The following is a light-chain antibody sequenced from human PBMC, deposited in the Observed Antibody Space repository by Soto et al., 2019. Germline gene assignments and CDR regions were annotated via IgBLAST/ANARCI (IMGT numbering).Light chain of an antibody. CDR2: DNN. CDR3: GTWDSSLSVVV. Sequence: QSFLTQPPSVSAAPGQKVTISCSGSSSNIGNNYVSWYQQLPGTAPKLLIYDNNERPSGIPDRFSGSKSGTSATLGITGLQTGDEADYYCGTWDSSLSVVVFGGGTQLTVL. J-gene: IGLJ2*01. V-gene: IGLV1-51*01. CDR1: SSNIGNNY.